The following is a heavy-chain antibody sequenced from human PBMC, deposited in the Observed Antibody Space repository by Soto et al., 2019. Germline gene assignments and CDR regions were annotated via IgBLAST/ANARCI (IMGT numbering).Heavy chain of an antibody. V-gene: IGHV1-46*01. CDR1: GYTFTSYY. J-gene: IGHJ5*02. Sequence: QVQLVQSGAEVKKPGASVKVSCKASGYTFTSYYMHWVRQAPGQGLEWMGIINPSGGSTSYAQKFQGRVTMTRDTSTSTVYMELSSLRSEDTAVYYCARGSTIFGVILGWFDPWGQGTLVTVSS. CDR2: INPSGGST. D-gene: IGHD3-3*01. CDR3: ARGSTIFGVILGWFDP.